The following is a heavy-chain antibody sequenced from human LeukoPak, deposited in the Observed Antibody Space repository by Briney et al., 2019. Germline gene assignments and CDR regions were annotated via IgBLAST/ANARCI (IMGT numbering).Heavy chain of an antibody. D-gene: IGHD2-2*01. CDR2: IYPGDSDT. V-gene: IGHV5-51*01. CDR1: GYSFTSYW. J-gene: IGHJ4*02. Sequence: KRGESLKISCKGSGYSFTSYWIGWVRQMPGKGLEWMGIIYPGDSDTRYSPSFQGQVTISADKSISTAYLQWSSLKASDTAMYYCARHPGEEVVVPAALFDYWGQGTLVTVSS. CDR3: ARHPGEEVVVPAALFDY.